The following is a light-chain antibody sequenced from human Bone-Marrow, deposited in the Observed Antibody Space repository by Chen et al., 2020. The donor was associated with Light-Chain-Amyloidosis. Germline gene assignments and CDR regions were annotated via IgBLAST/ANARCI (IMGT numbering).Light chain of an antibody. CDR3: SSYTSSSTLVV. J-gene: IGLJ2*01. CDR2: SVS. CDR1: SSAVGGFNY. Sequence: QSALTQPASVAGSPGKSITLPCTGTSSAVGGFNYVSWYQQPPGKAPKPTIYSVSNRPSGVSNRFSGSKSGNTAARTISGLQAEDEADYYCSSYTSSSTLVVFGGGTKLTVL. V-gene: IGLV2-14*01.